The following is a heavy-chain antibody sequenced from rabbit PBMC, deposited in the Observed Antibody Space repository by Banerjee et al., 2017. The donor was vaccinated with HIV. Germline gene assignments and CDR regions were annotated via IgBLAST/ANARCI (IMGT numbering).Heavy chain of an antibody. Sequence: QEQLEESGGDLVKPEGSLTLTCTASGFSFSAGYWICWVRQAPGKGLEWIACIYGGSSGTTYYASWAKGRFIISKTSSTTVTLQMTSLTAADTATYFCARSDDDSGYYRAYKLWGQGTLVTVS. V-gene: IGHV1S45*01. J-gene: IGHJ3*01. D-gene: IGHD1-1*01. CDR3: ARSDDDSGYYRAYKL. CDR2: IYGGSSGTT. CDR1: GFSFSAGYW.